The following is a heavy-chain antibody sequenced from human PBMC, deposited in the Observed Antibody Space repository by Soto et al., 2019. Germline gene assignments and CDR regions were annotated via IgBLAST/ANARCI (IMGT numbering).Heavy chain of an antibody. CDR3: ARDSYDFWSGSVEDYYYMDV. V-gene: IGHV1-3*01. Sequence: ASVKDSCKASVYTFTSYAMHSVRQAPGQRLEWMGWINAGNGNTKYSQKFQGRVTITRDTSASTAYMELSSLRSEDTAVYYCARDSYDFWSGSVEDYYYMDVWGKGTTVTVSS. CDR2: INAGNGNT. J-gene: IGHJ6*03. CDR1: VYTFTSYA. D-gene: IGHD3-3*01.